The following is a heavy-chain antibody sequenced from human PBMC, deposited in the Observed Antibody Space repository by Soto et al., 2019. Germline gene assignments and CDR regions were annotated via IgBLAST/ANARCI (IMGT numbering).Heavy chain of an antibody. CDR1: GFTFSSYW. V-gene: IGHV3-74*01. CDR3: ARVGGSPDLGYCSGGSCYSDGYYYYMDV. CDR2: INSDGSST. Sequence: GGSLRLSCAASGFTFSSYWMHWVRQAPGKGLVWVSRINSDGSSTSYADSVKGRFTISRDNAKNTLYLQMNSLRAEDTAVYYCARVGGSPDLGYCSGGSCYSDGYYYYMDVWGKGTTVTVSS. D-gene: IGHD2-15*01. J-gene: IGHJ6*03.